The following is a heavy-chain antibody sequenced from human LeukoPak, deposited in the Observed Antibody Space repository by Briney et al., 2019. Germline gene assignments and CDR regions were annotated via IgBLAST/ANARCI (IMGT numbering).Heavy chain of an antibody. D-gene: IGHD3-22*01. J-gene: IGHJ4*02. CDR2: IRYDGSNK. Sequence: PGGSLRLSCAASGFTFSSYGMHWVRKAPGKGLEWVAFIRYDGSNKYYADSVKGRFTISRDNSKNTLYLQMNSLRAEDTAVYYCARDRAYYSDSRSFSDYWGQGTLVTVSS. V-gene: IGHV3-30*02. CDR3: ARDRAYYSDSRSFSDY. CDR1: GFTFSSYG.